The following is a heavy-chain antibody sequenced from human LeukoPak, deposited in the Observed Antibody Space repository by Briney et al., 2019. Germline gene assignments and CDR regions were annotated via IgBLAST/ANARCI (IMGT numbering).Heavy chain of an antibody. CDR1: GYSFTNYA. J-gene: IGHJ4*02. Sequence: ASVKVSCKASGYSFTNYAISWVRQAPGQGLEWMGWISVYNGNTNYAQKLQGRVTMTADTSTTTAYMELRSLRSDDTAVYYCARGYCSSATCRHFDYWGQGALVTVSS. CDR2: ISVYNGNT. CDR3: ARGYCSSATCRHFDY. D-gene: IGHD2-2*01. V-gene: IGHV1-18*01.